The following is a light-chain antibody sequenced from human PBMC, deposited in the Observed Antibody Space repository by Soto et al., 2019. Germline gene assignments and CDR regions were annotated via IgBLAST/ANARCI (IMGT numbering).Light chain of an antibody. CDR3: QTWDTGARGV. CDR1: SGHSSYA. Sequence: QPVLTQSPSASASLGASVKLTCTLSSGHSSYAIAWHQQQPEKGPRYLMKLSSDGSHSKGDGIPDRFSGSSSGAERYLTISSLQSEEEADSYCQTWDTGARGVFGGGTKLTVL. J-gene: IGLJ2*01. V-gene: IGLV4-69*01. CDR2: LSSDGSH.